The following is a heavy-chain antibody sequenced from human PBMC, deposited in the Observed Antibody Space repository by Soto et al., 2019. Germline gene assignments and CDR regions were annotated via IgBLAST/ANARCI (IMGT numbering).Heavy chain of an antibody. CDR3: ARDARGNWFDP. CDR1: GGTFSSYT. CDR2: IIPILGIA. D-gene: IGHD2-15*01. J-gene: IGHJ5*02. Sequence: ASVKVSCKASGGTFSSYTISWVRQAPGQGLEWMGRIIPILGIANYAQKFQGRVTITADKSTSTAYMELSSLRSEDTAVYYCARDARGNWFDPWGQGTLVTVSS. V-gene: IGHV1-69*04.